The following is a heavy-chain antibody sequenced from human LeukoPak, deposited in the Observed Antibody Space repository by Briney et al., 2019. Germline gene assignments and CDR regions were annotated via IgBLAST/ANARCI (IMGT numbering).Heavy chain of an antibody. CDR2: ISAYNGNT. Sequence: GASVKVSCKASGYTFSSYGISWVRQAAEQGLEWLGYISAYNGNTNYAQKVQGRITMTTDTSTSTAYMEMRSLRPDDTAVYYCARDCSGSSCYWIHWGQGTLVTVSS. J-gene: IGHJ4*02. CDR3: ARDCSGSSCYWIH. V-gene: IGHV1-18*01. D-gene: IGHD2-15*01. CDR1: GYTFSSYG.